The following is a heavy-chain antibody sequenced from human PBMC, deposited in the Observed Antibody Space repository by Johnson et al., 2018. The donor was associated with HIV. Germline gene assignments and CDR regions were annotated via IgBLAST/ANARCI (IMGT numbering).Heavy chain of an antibody. V-gene: IGHV3-7*01. D-gene: IGHD5-18*01. Sequence: VQLVESGGGLVQPGGSLRLSCAASGFTFSSYWMSWVRQAPGKGLEWVANIKQDGSEKYYVDSVKGRFTISRDNSKNTLLLQMNSLRVDDTAMYYCASRSYGYVRHAFDIWGQGTMVTVSS. CDR3: ASRSYGYVRHAFDI. CDR2: IKQDGSEK. CDR1: GFTFSSYW. J-gene: IGHJ3*02.